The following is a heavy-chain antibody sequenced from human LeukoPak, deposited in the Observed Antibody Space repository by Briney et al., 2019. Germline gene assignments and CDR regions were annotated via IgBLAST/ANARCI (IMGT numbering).Heavy chain of an antibody. Sequence: SETLSLTCTVSGGTISSGGYYWIRMPQHPGKGLDWIGYIYYSESTYYNPSLKRRVTISVDTSKDQFSLKLSSVTAADTAVYYCARECRSGINTYYDFWSGYYIYYDMDVWGKGTTVTVSS. D-gene: IGHD3-3*01. CDR3: ARECRSGINTYYDFWSGYYIYYDMDV. CDR2: IYYSEST. V-gene: IGHV4-31*03. CDR1: GGTISSGGYY. J-gene: IGHJ6*03.